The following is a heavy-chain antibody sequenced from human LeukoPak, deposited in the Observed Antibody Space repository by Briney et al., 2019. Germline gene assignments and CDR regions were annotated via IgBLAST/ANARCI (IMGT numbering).Heavy chain of an antibody. CDR1: GFTFSSYS. V-gene: IGHV3-21*01. D-gene: IGHD2-2*03. CDR2: ISSSSSYI. J-gene: IGHJ6*03. Sequence: GGSLRLSCAASGFTFSSYSMNWVRQALGKGLEWVSSISSSSSYIYYADSVKGRFTISRDNAKNSLYLQMNSLRAEDTAVYYCARVVDIVVVPAAPRYSSSWYHYYYYMDVWGKGTTVTVSS. CDR3: ARVVDIVVVPAAPRYSSSWYHYYYYMDV.